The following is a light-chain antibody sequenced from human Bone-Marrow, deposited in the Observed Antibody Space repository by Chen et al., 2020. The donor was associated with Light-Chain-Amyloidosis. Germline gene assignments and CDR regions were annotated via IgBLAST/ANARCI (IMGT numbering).Light chain of an antibody. CDR2: AAA. Sequence: IQLTQSPSSLSASVGDTVTITCRASQDITGSLAWYQQKPGKAPKVLIYAAATLQSGVPSRFSGGVSGTEFTLTISSLQPEDLATYFYQQFNTNPPWTVGQGTKVDLK. V-gene: IGKV1-9*01. CDR1: QDITGS. CDR3: QQFNTNPPWT. J-gene: IGKJ1*01.